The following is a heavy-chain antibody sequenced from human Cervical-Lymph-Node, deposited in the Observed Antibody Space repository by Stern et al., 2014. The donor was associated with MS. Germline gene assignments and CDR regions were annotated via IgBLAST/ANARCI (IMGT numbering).Heavy chain of an antibody. CDR3: ASGAPMAPRT. CDR2: ISSISIYI. CDR1: GFTFSSYS. V-gene: IGHV3-21*01. Sequence: EVQLVESGGGLVKPGGSLRLSCAASGFTFSSYSMNWVRQAPGKGLEWVSSISSISIYIYYADSVKGRFTISRDNPKNSLYLQMNSLRAEDTAVYYCASGAPMAPRTWGQGTLVTVSP. D-gene: IGHD5-24*01. J-gene: IGHJ5*02.